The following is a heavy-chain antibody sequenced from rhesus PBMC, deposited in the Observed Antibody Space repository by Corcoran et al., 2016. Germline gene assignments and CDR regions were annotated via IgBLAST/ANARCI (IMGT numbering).Heavy chain of an antibody. V-gene: IGHV4-81*01. J-gene: IGHJ4*01. CDR2: SEGNSAGT. Sequence: QVQLQESGPGLVKPSETLSLTCTVSGGSISGYYWSWIRQPPGKGLEWIGNSEGNSAGTNYNPSLKSRVTISKDTSKNQFSLKLSAVTAADTAVYYCARDEWTVTTFFDYWGQGVLVTVSS. D-gene: IGHD4-23*01. CDR1: GGSISGYY. CDR3: ARDEWTVTTFFDY.